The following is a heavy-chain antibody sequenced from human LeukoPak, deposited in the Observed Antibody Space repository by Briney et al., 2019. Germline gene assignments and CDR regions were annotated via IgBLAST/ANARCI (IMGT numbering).Heavy chain of an antibody. Sequence: ASVKVSCKASGYIFTSYDINWVRQATGQGLEWMGYMNPNSGKTGSAQKFQGRVTMTRNTSISTVYMELSSLRSDDTAVYYCARDLGYYYDSSGYYSDAFDIWGQGTMVTVSS. J-gene: IGHJ3*02. V-gene: IGHV1-8*01. CDR2: MNPNSGKT. D-gene: IGHD3-22*01. CDR1: GYIFTSYD. CDR3: ARDLGYYYDSSGYYSDAFDI.